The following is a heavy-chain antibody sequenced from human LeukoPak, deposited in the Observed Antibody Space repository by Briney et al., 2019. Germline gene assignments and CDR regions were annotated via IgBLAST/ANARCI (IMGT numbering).Heavy chain of an antibody. J-gene: IGHJ4*02. CDR3: ARTRITIFGVVKGYFDY. D-gene: IGHD3-3*01. V-gene: IGHV3-30-3*01. CDR1: GFPFSTYA. Sequence: GGSLRLSCAASGFPFSTYAMHWVRQAPGKGLEWVALISYDGGNIRYADSVKGRFTISRDNAKNSLYLQMNSLRAEDTAVYYCARTRITIFGVVKGYFDYWGQGTLVTVSS. CDR2: ISYDGGNI.